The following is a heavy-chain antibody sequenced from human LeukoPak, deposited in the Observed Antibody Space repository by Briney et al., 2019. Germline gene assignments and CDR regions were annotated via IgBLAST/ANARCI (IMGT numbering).Heavy chain of an antibody. V-gene: IGHV3-53*01. CDR1: GFTVSSNY. J-gene: IGHJ3*02. Sequence: PGGSLRLSCAASGFTVSSNYMSWVRQAPGKGLEGGSVIYSGGSTYYADSVKGRFTISRDNSKNTLYLQMNSLRAEDTAVYYCAREGIVGARGAFDIWGQGTMVTVSS. D-gene: IGHD1-26*01. CDR3: AREGIVGARGAFDI. CDR2: IYSGGST.